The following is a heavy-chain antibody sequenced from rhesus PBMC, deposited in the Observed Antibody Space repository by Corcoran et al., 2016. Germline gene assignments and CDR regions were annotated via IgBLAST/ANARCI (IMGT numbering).Heavy chain of an antibody. D-gene: IGHD2-21*01. CDR1: GFTFSSYE. Sequence: DVQLVESGGGLVKPGGSLRLSCVASGFTFSSYEMHLVRQAPGKGLEWVSFFSESGGTIYYADSVKGRFTISRDNAKNSLFLQMNSLRAEDTAVYYCTSSPHAGVVVATPGDYWGQGVLVTVSS. CDR2: FSESGGTI. CDR3: TSSPHAGVVVATPGDY. V-gene: IGHV3-100*02. J-gene: IGHJ4*01.